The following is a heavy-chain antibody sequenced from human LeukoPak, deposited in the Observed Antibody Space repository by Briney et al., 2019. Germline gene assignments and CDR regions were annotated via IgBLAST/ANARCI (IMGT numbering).Heavy chain of an antibody. CDR2: IYYSGST. V-gene: IGHV4-39*07. J-gene: IGHJ4*02. D-gene: IGHD3-22*01. CDR3: ARDAEIDHYFGY. CDR1: GGSISSSSYY. Sequence: PSETLSLTCTVSGGSISSSSYYWGWIRQPPGKGLEWIGSIYYSGSTYYNPSLKSRVTISVDTSKNQFSLKLSSVTAADTAVYYCARDAEIDHYFGYWGQGTLVTVSS.